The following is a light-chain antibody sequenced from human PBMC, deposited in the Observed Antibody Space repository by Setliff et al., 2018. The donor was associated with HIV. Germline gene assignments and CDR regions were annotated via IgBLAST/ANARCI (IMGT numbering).Light chain of an antibody. V-gene: IGLV2-14*01. Sequence: QSALTQPPSASGSPGQSVTTACTGTNSDVGGYSYVSWYQQHPGKAPKLIIYEVRNRPSGVSNRFSGSKSGNTASLTISGLQPEDEADYYCSSYAITNTLPFGTGTKGTVL. CDR1: NSDVGGYSY. CDR2: EVR. J-gene: IGLJ1*01. CDR3: SSYAITNTLP.